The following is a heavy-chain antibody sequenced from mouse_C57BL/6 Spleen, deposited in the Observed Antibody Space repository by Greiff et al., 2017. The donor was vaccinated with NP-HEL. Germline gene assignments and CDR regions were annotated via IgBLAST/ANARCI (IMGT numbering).Heavy chain of an antibody. CDR3: ARGPITTVVASFDY. CDR1: GYTFTSYW. D-gene: IGHD1-1*01. J-gene: IGHJ2*01. Sequence: QVQLQQPGAELVMPGASVKLSCKASGYTFTSYWMHWVKQRPGQGLEWIGEIDPSDSYPNYNQKFKGKSTLTVDKSSSTAYMQLSSLTSEDSAVYYGARGPITTVVASFDYWGQGTTLTVSS. V-gene: IGHV1-69*01. CDR2: IDPSDSYP.